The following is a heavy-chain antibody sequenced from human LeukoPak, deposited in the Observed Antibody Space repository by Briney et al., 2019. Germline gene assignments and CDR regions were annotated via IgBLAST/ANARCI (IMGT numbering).Heavy chain of an antibody. CDR1: GYSFTTYC. J-gene: IGHJ4*02. CDR3: ARQGVGGNTNYWSPFVY. V-gene: IGHV5-51*01. D-gene: IGHD4-11*01. Sequence: GESLKISCQGSGYSFTTYCIAWVRQMPGKGLEWMGFIYPGDSDTRYSPSFQGQVTISADKSLSTAYLQWTSLKASDTAMYYCARQGVGGNTNYWSPFVYWGQGTLVTVSS. CDR2: IYPGDSDT.